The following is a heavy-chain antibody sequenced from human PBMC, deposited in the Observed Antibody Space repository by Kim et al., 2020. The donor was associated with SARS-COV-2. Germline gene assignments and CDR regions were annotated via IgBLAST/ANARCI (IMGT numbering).Heavy chain of an antibody. Sequence: GSKSYEQKFPGRVTMTRDTSTSTVYMELSSLRSEDTAVYYCASLSGSYHYWGQGTLVTVSS. CDR3: ASLSGSYHY. J-gene: IGHJ4*02. V-gene: IGHV1-46*01. D-gene: IGHD1-26*01. CDR2: GSK.